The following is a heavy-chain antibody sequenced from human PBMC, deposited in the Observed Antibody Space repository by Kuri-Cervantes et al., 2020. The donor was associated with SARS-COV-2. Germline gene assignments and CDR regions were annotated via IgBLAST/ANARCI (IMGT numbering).Heavy chain of an antibody. V-gene: IGHV4-59*01. J-gene: IGHJ5*02. CDR3: ARELGLTTVNWFDP. CDR2: LYYSGST. CDR1: GGSISTYY. Sequence: SETLSLTCTVSGGSISTYYWSWIRQPPGKGLEWIGYLYYSGSTNYNPSLKSRVTISLDTSKNQFSLKLSSVTAADTAVYYCARELGLTTVNWFDPWGQGTLGTVSS. D-gene: IGHD4-17*01.